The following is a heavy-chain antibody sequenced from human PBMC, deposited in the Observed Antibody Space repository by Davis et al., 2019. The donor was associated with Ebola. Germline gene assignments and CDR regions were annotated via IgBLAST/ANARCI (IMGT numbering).Heavy chain of an antibody. CDR1: GFTFSSYS. J-gene: IGHJ4*02. D-gene: IGHD1-20*01. V-gene: IGHV3-48*01. CDR3: ARDPSGITGTGDY. CDR2: ISSSSSTI. Sequence: PGGSLRLSCAASGFTFSSYSMNWVRQAPGKGLEWVSYISSSSSTIYYADSVKGRFTISRDNAKNSLYLQMNSLRAEDTAVYYCARDPSGITGTGDYWGQGTLVTVSS.